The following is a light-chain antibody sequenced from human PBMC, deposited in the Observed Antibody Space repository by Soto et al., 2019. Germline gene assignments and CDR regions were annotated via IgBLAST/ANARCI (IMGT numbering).Light chain of an antibody. Sequence: DILITQSQSSLSAAVGDIVTITCRASHRHSSHVNWYQQRPGKAPTLLIFGASVLQSVDPSRFSGTGSRTEVTLTISSLQPADLGTYYCQQTYRTPYTFGQGTTVLIK. CDR3: QQTYRTPYT. J-gene: IGKJ2*01. CDR2: GAS. CDR1: HRHSSH. V-gene: IGKV1-39*01.